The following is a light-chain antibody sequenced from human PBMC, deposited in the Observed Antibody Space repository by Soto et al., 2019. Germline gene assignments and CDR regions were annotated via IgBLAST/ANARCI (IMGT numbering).Light chain of an antibody. J-gene: IGKJ4*01. Sequence: DVQMTQSPSSLSALVGDRVTITCRASQGIAPYLAWFQQKPGKVPKLLIYATSTLQSGVPSRFSGSGSGTDCNLTINSLQPEDVGTYYCQKYNSAPLSFGGGTMVEIK. CDR2: ATS. V-gene: IGKV1-27*01. CDR3: QKYNSAPLS. CDR1: QGIAPY.